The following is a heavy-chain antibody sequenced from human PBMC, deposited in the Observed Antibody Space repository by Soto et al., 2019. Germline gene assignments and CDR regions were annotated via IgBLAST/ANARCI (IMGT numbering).Heavy chain of an antibody. Sequence: PGVSLRLSCAASGFTFGDYWMHWVRQPPGKGPEWVSRMTGDGRTTQYADSVKGRFTASRDNAKSTLYLQMNSLRAEDTAVYYCATAEVDYWGPGTLVTVSS. V-gene: IGHV3-74*03. CDR1: GFTFGDYW. CDR2: MTGDGRTT. J-gene: IGHJ4*02. CDR3: ATAEVDY.